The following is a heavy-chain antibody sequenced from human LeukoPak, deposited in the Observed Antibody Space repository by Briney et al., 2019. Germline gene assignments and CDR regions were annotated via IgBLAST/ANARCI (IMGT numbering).Heavy chain of an antibody. J-gene: IGHJ4*02. CDR1: GYSISSGYY. CDR2: IYYSGST. Sequence: PSETLSLTCTVSGYSISSGYYWGWIRQPPGKGLEWIGYIYYSGSTNYNPSLKSRVTISVDTSKNHFSLKLSSVTAADTAVYYCARGALKWELPPIRARKSYYFDYWGQGTLVTVSS. CDR3: ARGALKWELPPIRARKSYYFDY. V-gene: IGHV4-38-2*02. D-gene: IGHD1-26*01.